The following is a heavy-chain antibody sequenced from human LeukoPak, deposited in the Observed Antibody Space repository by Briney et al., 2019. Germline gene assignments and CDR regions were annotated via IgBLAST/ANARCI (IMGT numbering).Heavy chain of an antibody. J-gene: IGHJ6*03. CDR1: GFTFSTYG. D-gene: IGHD3-9*01. CDR3: AKDGGEYYDILTGYYPRLYYMDV. CDR2: ISGSGGST. V-gene: IGHV3-23*01. Sequence: GGSLRLSCVASGFTFSTYGMSWVRQAPGKGLEWVSAISGSGGSTYYADSVKGRFTISRDNSKNTLYLQMNSLRAEDTAVYYCAKDGGEYYDILTGYYPRLYYMDVWAKGTTVTISS.